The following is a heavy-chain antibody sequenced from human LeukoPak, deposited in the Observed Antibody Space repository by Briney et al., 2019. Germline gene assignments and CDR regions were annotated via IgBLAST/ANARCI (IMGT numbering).Heavy chain of an antibody. D-gene: IGHD3-16*01. J-gene: IGHJ4*02. Sequence: WASVKVSCKASGGTFSSYAISWVRQAPGQGLEWMGRIIPILGIANYAQKFQGRVTITADKSTSTAYMELSSLRSEDTAVYYCARAGEPDLYYFDYWGQGTLVTVSS. CDR3: ARAGEPDLYYFDY. CDR1: GGTFSSYA. V-gene: IGHV1-69*04. CDR2: IIPILGIA.